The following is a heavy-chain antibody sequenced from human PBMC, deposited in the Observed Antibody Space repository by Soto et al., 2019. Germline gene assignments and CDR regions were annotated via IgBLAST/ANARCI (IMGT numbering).Heavy chain of an antibody. V-gene: IGHV3-48*02. Sequence: EVQLVESGGGLVQPGGSLRLSCAASGFTFTTYSLNWVRQAPGKGLEWVSYISSTSGTIYYADSVKGRFTISRDNAKNSLYLKMNSLRDEDTAIYYCARDEGGGREYFQDWGQGTLVTVSS. CDR2: ISSTSGTI. CDR3: ARDEGGGREYFQD. D-gene: IGHD1-1*01. J-gene: IGHJ1*01. CDR1: GFTFTTYS.